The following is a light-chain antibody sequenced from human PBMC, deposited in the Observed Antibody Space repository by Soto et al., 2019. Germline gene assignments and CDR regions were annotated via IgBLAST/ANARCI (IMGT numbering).Light chain of an antibody. V-gene: IGLV3-1*01. CDR3: QAWDSSTEV. CDR1: KLGDKY. CDR2: QDS. Sequence: SYELTQPPSVSVSPGQTASITCSGDKLGDKYACWYQQKPGQSPVLVIYQDSKRPSGIPERFSGSKSGNTATLTISGTQAMGEADYYCQAWDSSTEVFGTGTKVTVL. J-gene: IGLJ1*01.